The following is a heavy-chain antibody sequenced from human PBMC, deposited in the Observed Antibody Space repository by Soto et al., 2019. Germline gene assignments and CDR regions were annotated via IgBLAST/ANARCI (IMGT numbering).Heavy chain of an antibody. V-gene: IGHV2-5*02. CDR3: AHRFDWYYFNY. CDR1: GFSLSTSEVG. D-gene: IGHD3-9*01. Sequence: QITLKESGPTLVKPTQTLTLTCTFSGFSLSTSEVGVGWIRQPPGKALEWLALIYWDDDKRYSPSLKSRLTNTKDTSKNRVVLTMTNMDPVDTATYYCAHRFDWYYFNYWGQGTLVTVSS. J-gene: IGHJ4*02. CDR2: IYWDDDK.